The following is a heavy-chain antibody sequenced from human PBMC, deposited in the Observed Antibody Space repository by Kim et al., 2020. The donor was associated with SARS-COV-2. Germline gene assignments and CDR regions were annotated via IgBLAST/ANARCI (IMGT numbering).Heavy chain of an antibody. CDR2: INHSGST. CDR1: GGSFSGYY. D-gene: IGHD6-13*01. V-gene: IGHV4-34*01. Sequence: SETLSLTCAVYGGSFSGYYWSWIRQPTGKGLEWIGEINHSGSTNYNPYLKSRVTISVDTSKNKFSLKLSLVTAADTAVYYCARVDCLEGAAGNIISFDYWGQGTLVTVSS. J-gene: IGHJ4*02. CDR3: ARVDCLEGAAGNIISFDY.